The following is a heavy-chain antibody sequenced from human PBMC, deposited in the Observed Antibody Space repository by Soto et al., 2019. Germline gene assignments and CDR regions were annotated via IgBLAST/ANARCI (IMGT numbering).Heavy chain of an antibody. CDR3: ARGLYLGWCCYSHFDY. D-gene: IGHD2-21*02. J-gene: IGHJ4*02. CDR1: GGTFSNYP. CDR2: IIPIFGTT. Sequence: VQLVQSGAEVKKPGSSVKVSCKASGGTFSNYPFIWVRQAPGQGLDWMGGIIPIFGTTDYGQRFQGRVTITPEQTKNTAYMELSSPRSDDTAVYYLARGLYLGWCCYSHFDYWGQGTLVTVSS. V-gene: IGHV1-69*01.